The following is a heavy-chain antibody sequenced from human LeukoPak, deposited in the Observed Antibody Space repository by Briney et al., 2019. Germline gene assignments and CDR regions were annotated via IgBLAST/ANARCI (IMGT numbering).Heavy chain of an antibody. D-gene: IGHD6-25*01. CDR1: GGSISSYY. J-gene: IGHJ3*02. CDR2: IYYSGST. V-gene: IGHV4-59*08. Sequence: SETLSLTCTVSGGSISSYYWSWIRQPPGKGLEWIGYIYYSGSTNYNPSLKSRVTISVDTSKNQFSLKLSSVTAADTAVYYCARVWSDSSAGENDAFDIWGQGTMVTVSS. CDR3: ARVWSDSSAGENDAFDI.